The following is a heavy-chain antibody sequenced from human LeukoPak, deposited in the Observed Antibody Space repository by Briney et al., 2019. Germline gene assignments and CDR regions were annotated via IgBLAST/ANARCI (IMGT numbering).Heavy chain of an antibody. CDR1: GFIVSNNY. Sequence: GGSLRLSCAASGFIVSNNYMTWVRQPPGQGLDWVSVIYSCGSTYYADSVKGRFTISRDSSKNTLHLPLNSLRAAAPAVYYCARIKSGIDFWGQGTTVTVSS. CDR3: ARIKSGIDF. J-gene: IGHJ6*02. V-gene: IGHV3-53*01. CDR2: IYSCGST.